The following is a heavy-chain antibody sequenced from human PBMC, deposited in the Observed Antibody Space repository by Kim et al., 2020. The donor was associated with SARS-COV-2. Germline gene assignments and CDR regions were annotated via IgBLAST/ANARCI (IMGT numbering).Heavy chain of an antibody. CDR3: SIFFAAAATDY. J-gene: IGHJ4*01. CDR2: ISYTWCT. V-gene: IGHV4-39*01. D-gene: IGHD6-13*01. Sequence: SETLSLTCTVSGGSISSSSYYLGWIPLPPGKGLVWIGRISYTWCTYFIPSLTSPLTISVDTSTNPFSLQLTSVPAAATAVYYFSIFFAAAATDY. CDR1: GGSISSSSYY.